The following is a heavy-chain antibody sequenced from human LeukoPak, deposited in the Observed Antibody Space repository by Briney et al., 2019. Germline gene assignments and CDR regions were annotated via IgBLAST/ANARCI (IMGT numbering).Heavy chain of an antibody. J-gene: IGHJ4*02. CDR1: GGTFSSYA. Sequence: GASVKVSCKASGGTFSSYAISWVRHAPGQGLEWMGRIIPIFGTANYAQKFQGRVTITTDESTSTAYMELSSLRSEDTAVYYCARDHGYGGYAEITYYFDYWGQGTLVTVSS. CDR2: IIPIFGTA. D-gene: IGHD5-12*01. CDR3: ARDHGYGGYAEITYYFDY. V-gene: IGHV1-69*05.